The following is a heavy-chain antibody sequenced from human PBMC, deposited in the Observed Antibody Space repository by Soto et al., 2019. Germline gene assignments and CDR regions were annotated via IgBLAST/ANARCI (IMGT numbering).Heavy chain of an antibody. CDR3: AREIYDSSGYTYYYYGMDV. Sequence: SETLSLTCTVSGGSISSGDYYWSWIRQLPGKDLEWIAYIYYNGNTYYTPSLKSRATISLDTSRNQFFLNLNSVTAADTAVYYCAREIYDSSGYTYYYYGMDVWGQGTTVTVSS. J-gene: IGHJ6*02. D-gene: IGHD3-22*01. V-gene: IGHV4-31*03. CDR2: IYYNGNT. CDR1: GGSISSGDYY.